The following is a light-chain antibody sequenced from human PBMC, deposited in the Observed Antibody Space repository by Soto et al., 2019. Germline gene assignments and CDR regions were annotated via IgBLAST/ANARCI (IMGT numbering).Light chain of an antibody. J-gene: IGLJ2*01. V-gene: IGLV1-44*01. Sequence: QPVLTQPPSASGTPGQRVTISCSGSSSNIGSSTVNWYQQLPGTAPTLLIYSNNQRPSGVPDRFSGSKSGTSASLAISGLQAEDEADYDCAAWDDSLNGRGVFGGGTKVTVL. CDR1: SSNIGSST. CDR2: SNN. CDR3: AAWDDSLNGRGV.